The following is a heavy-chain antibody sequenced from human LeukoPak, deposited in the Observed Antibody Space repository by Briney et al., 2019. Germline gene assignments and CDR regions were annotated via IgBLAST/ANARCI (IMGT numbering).Heavy chain of an antibody. J-gene: IGHJ4*02. CDR1: GYTFTTYG. CDR2: ISTDNGDT. D-gene: IGHD3-16*01. CDR3: AREGLGELTLDY. V-gene: IGHV1-18*01. Sequence: ASVKVSCKSSGYTFTTYGITWVRQAPGQGLEWMGWISTDNGDTNYAQKLQGRVTMTTDTSMSTAYMELRSLRSDDTAVYYCAREGLGELTLDYWGQGTLVTVSS.